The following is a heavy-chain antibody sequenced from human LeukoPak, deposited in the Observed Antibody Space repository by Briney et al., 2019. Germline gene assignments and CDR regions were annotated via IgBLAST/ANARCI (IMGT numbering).Heavy chain of an antibody. J-gene: IGHJ4*02. CDR3: AKDSAPMTTVKTTFDY. Sequence: PGGSLRLSCAASGFTFDEHAMHWVRQAPGKGLEWVSLVSGDGDSADYADPVKGRFTISRDNSKNSLHLHINNLRTEDTAFYYCAKDSAPMTTVKTTFDYWGQGTSVTVSS. D-gene: IGHD4-17*01. V-gene: IGHV3-43*02. CDR2: VSGDGDSA. CDR1: GFTFDEHA.